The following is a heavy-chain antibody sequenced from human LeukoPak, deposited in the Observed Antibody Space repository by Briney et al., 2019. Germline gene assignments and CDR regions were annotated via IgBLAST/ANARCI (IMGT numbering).Heavy chain of an antibody. V-gene: IGHV1-2*02. CDR1: GYTFTGYY. J-gene: IGHJ3*02. CDR3: ARAKSIFGVANDAFDI. D-gene: IGHD3-3*01. CDR2: INPNSGGT. Sequence: ASVKVSCKASGYTFTGYYMHWVRQAPGQGLEWMGWINPNSGGTNYAQKFQGRVTMTRDTSISTAYMELSRLRSDDTAVYHCARAKSIFGVANDAFDIWGQGTMVTVSS.